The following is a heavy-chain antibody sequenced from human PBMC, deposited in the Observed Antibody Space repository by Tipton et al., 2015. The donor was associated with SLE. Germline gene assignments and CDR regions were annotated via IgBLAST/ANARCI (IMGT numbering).Heavy chain of an antibody. CDR2: INSDGSST. D-gene: IGHD4-23*01. Sequence: SLRLSCAASGFTFSSYWMHWARQAPGKGLVWVSRINSDGSSTSYADSVKGRFTISRDNAKNTLYLQMNSLRAEDTAVYYCARVQGYGGNSGYYYYYMDVWGKGTTVTVSS. J-gene: IGHJ6*03. CDR3: ARVQGYGGNSGYYYYYMDV. CDR1: GFTFSSYW. V-gene: IGHV3-74*01.